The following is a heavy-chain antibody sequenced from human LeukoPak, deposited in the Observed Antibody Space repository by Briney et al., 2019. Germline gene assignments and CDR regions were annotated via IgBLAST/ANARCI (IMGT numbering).Heavy chain of an antibody. CDR3: AREGGYSGYDRGYFDY. Sequence: SETLSLTCAVYGGSFSGYYWSWIRQPPGKGLDWIGEINHSGSTNYNPSLKSRVTISVDTSKNQFSLKLSSVTAADTAVYYCAREGGYSGYDRGYFDYWGQGTLVTVSS. CDR2: INHSGST. J-gene: IGHJ4*02. CDR1: GGSFSGYY. V-gene: IGHV4-34*01. D-gene: IGHD5-12*01.